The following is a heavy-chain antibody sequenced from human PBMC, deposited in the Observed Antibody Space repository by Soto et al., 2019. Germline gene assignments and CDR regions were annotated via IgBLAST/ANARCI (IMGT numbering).Heavy chain of an antibody. D-gene: IGHD3-10*01. CDR1: GYTFTSYD. CDR2: MNPNSDNT. J-gene: IGHJ6*02. Sequence: ASVKVSCKASGYTFTSYDINWVRQATGQGLEWMGWMNPNSDNTGYAQKFQGRVTMTRNTSISTAYMELSSLRSEDTAVYYCARVGRITMVRGPWGYYYGMDVWGQGTTVTVSS. V-gene: IGHV1-8*01. CDR3: ARVGRITMVRGPWGYYYGMDV.